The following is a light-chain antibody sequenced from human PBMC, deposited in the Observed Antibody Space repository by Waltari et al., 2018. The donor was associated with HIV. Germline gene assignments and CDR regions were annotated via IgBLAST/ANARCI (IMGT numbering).Light chain of an antibody. CDR3: MQALQTPPA. Sequence: DIVMTQSPLSLPVTPGEPASISCRSSQSLLHSNGFNYLDWYLQKPGQSPQLLIYLDSNRAPGVPDRFSCSGSGTDFTLKISRVEAEDVGVYYCMQALQTPPAFGQGTKLEIK. CDR1: QSLLHSNGFNY. J-gene: IGKJ2*01. V-gene: IGKV2-28*01. CDR2: LDS.